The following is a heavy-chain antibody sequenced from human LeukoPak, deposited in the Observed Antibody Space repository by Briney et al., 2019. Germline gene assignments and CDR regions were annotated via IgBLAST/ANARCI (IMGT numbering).Heavy chain of an antibody. CDR2: ISGSGGST. J-gene: IGHJ4*02. D-gene: IGHD4-17*01. CDR3: APLGVTTWLDY. CDR1: GFTFSSYA. V-gene: IGHV3-23*01. Sequence: GGSLRLSCAASGFTFSSYAMSWVRQAPGKGLEWVSAISGSGGSTYYADSVKGRFTISRDNSKNTLSLQMNSLRAEDTAVYYRAPLGVTTWLDYWGQGTLVTVSS.